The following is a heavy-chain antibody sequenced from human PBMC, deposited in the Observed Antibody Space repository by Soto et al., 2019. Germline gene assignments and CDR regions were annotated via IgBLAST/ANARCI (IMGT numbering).Heavy chain of an antibody. J-gene: IGHJ4*02. Sequence: QVQLVQSGAEVKKPGASVKVSCKASGYTFASYAISWMRQAPGQGLEWMGWISAYNGNTNYAQKLQGRVTMTTDTSTSTDYMELRSMRSDDTAVYYCARDPPPPDYWGQGTLVTVSS. CDR3: ARDPPPPDY. CDR1: GYTFASYA. V-gene: IGHV1-18*01. CDR2: ISAYNGNT.